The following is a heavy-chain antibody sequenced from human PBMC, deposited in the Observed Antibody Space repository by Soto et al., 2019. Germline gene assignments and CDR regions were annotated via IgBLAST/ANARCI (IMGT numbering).Heavy chain of an antibody. CDR2: IFTRGTA. D-gene: IGHD3-22*01. V-gene: IGHV3-53*01. J-gene: IGHJ4*02. CDR3: TKLWGYYFES. CDR1: GFSVNDNY. Sequence: PGGSLRLSGTASGFSVNDNYMAWVRQAPGKSPEWVAVIFTRGTAHYADSVTGRFTFSRDNSKRTLNLQLNNLRAEDTAVYYCTKLWGYYFESWGQGTLVTVSS.